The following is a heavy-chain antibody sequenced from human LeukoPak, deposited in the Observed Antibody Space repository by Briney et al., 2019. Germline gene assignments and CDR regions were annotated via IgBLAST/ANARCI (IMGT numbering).Heavy chain of an antibody. CDR2: IKQDGSEK. D-gene: IGHD6-19*01. CDR1: GFTFSSYW. CDR3: ARATDSGWPYYFDY. V-gene: IGHV3-7*01. J-gene: IGHJ4*02. Sequence: PGGSLRLSCAASGFTFSSYWMSWVRQAPGKGLEWVANIKQDGSEKYYVDSVKGRFTISRDNAKNSLYLQMNSLRAEDTAVYYCARATDSGWPYYFDYWGQGTLATVSS.